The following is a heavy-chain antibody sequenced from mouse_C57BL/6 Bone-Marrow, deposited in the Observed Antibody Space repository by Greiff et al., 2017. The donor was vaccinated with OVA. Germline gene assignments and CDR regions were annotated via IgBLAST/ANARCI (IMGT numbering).Heavy chain of an antibody. CDR3: ARAVPTTAPHWYFDV. CDR2: IDPSDSYT. CDR1: GYTFTSYW. Sequence: QVQLQQPGAELVKPGASVKLSCKASGYTFTSYWMQWVKQRPGQGLEWIGEIDPSDSYTNYNQKFKGKATLTVDTSSSTAYMQLSSLTSEDSAVYYCARAVPTTAPHWYFDVWGTGTTVTVSS. D-gene: IGHD1-2*01. J-gene: IGHJ1*03. V-gene: IGHV1-50*01.